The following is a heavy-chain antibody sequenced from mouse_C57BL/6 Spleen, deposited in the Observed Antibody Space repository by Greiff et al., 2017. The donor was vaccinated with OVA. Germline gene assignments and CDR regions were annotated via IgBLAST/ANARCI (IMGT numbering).Heavy chain of an antibody. CDR1: GYTFTDYE. CDR2: IDPETGGT. V-gene: IGHV1-15*01. D-gene: IGHD1-1*01. J-gene: IGHJ2*01. Sequence: QVQLQQSGAELVRPGASVTLSCKASGYTFTDYEMHWVKQTPVHGLEWIGAIDPETGGTAYNQKFKGKAILTADKSSSTAYMELRSLTTEDSAVDDGTRYYGSRGYWGQGTTLTVSS. CDR3: TRYYGSRGY.